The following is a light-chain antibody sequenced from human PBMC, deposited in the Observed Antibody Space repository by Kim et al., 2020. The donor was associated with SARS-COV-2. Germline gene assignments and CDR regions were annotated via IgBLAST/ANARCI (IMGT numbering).Light chain of an antibody. J-gene: IGKJ2*03. CDR3: QQYYSNPPS. Sequence: DIVMTQSPASLAVSLGERATLNCKSSQTVLYNSNNKNYLAWYQQKPGQAPKLLIYWASIRESGVSDRFSGSGSETDFTLTISSLQAEDVAVYYCQQYYSNPPSFGQGTKLEI. V-gene: IGKV4-1*01. CDR2: WAS. CDR1: QTVLYNSNNKNY.